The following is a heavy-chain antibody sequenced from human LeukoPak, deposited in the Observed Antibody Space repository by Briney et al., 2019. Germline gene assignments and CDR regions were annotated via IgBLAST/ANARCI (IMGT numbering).Heavy chain of an antibody. J-gene: IGHJ3*02. CDR1: GFTFSSYS. CDR3: ARDSLIESYAMVRGAPHAFDI. D-gene: IGHD3-10*01. V-gene: IGHV3-21*01. Sequence: GGSLRLSCAASGFTFSSYSMNWVRQAPGKGLEWVSSISSSSSYIYYADSVKGRFTISRDNAKNSLYLQMNSLRAEDTAVYYCARDSLIESYAMVRGAPHAFDIWGQGTMVTVSS. CDR2: ISSSSSYI.